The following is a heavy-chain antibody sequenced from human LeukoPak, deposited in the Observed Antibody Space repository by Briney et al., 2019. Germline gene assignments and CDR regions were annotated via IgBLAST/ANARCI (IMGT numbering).Heavy chain of an antibody. CDR1: GYTFNNYD. CDR3: ARVAMTVAGTHAFDI. D-gene: IGHD6-19*01. Sequence: ASVKVSCKASGYTFNNYDINWVRQAPGQGLEWMGWMNPNSGNTGYAQKFQGRVTMTRDTSTSTVYMELSSLRSEDTAVYYCARVAMTVAGTHAFDIWGQGTMVTVSS. J-gene: IGHJ3*02. V-gene: IGHV1-8*01. CDR2: MNPNSGNT.